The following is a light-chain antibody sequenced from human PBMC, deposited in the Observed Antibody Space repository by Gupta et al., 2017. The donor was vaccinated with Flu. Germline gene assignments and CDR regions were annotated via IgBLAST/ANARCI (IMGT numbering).Light chain of an antibody. J-gene: IGLJ1*01. CDR2: EDS. Sequence: QSALPPPASVSGSPGQSITISCTGTSSDLGTYNLVSWYQQHPDKAPKLMIYEDSQRPSGISNRFSGSKSGNTASLTISGLQAEDEADYYCCSYAGSYVFGTGTKVTVL. V-gene: IGLV2-23*01. CDR3: CSYAGSYV. CDR1: SSDLGTYNL.